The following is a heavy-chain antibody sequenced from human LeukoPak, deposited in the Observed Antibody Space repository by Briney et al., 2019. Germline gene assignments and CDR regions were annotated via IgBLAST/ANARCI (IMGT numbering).Heavy chain of an antibody. D-gene: IGHD6-13*01. CDR1: GFILNDYW. V-gene: IGHV3-7*03. J-gene: IGHJ4*02. Sequence: GGSLRLSCAASGFILNDYWMSWVRQAPGKGLEWVADIKQDGSDKYYVGSVKGRFTISRDNAKNSLNLEMNRLRVEDTAVYYCAKVSSSWSNFDYWGQGTLVTVSS. CDR2: IKQDGSDK. CDR3: AKVSSSWSNFDY.